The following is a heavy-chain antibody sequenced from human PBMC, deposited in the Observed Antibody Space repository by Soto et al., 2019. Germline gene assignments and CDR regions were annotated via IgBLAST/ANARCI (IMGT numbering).Heavy chain of an antibody. Sequence: GASVKVSCKASGGTFSSYAISWVRQAPGQGLEWMGGIIPIFGTANYAQKFQGRVTITADESTSTAYMELSSLRSEDTAVYYCARGLIPGYCSSTSCGPSPPWGLGTLVTVSS. CDR1: GGTFSSYA. CDR3: ARGLIPGYCSSTSCGPSPP. CDR2: IIPIFGTA. D-gene: IGHD2-2*01. V-gene: IGHV1-69*13. J-gene: IGHJ5*02.